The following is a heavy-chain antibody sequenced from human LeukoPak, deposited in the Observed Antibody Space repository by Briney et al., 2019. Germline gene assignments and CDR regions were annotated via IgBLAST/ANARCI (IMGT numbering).Heavy chain of an antibody. CDR2: IYDSGST. D-gene: IGHD2-2*02. J-gene: IGHJ1*01. CDR3: ATVEGYCTSTSCYRAYFQH. Sequence: SETLSLTCTVSGGSISNYYGNWIRQPAGKGLEWVGYIYDSGSTNYNPSREGRVNISVDTSKNQFSLKLSSVTAADTAVYYCATVEGYCTSTSCYRAYFQHWGQGTLVTVSS. CDR1: GGSISNYY. V-gene: IGHV4-59*01.